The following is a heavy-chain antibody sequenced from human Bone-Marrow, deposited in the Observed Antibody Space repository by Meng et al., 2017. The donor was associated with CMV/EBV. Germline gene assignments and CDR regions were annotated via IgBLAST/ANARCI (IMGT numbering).Heavy chain of an antibody. CDR3: ARDRVARYDFWSGYYEGGVGDGMDV. J-gene: IGHJ6*02. D-gene: IGHD3-3*01. Sequence: ESLKISCAASGFTFSSYWMSWVRQAPGKGLEWVANIKQDGSEKYYVDSVKGRFTISRDNAKNSLYLQMNSLRAEDTAVYYCARDRVARYDFWSGYYEGGVGDGMDVWGQGTTVTVSS. CDR1: GFTFSSYW. V-gene: IGHV3-7*01. CDR2: IKQDGSEK.